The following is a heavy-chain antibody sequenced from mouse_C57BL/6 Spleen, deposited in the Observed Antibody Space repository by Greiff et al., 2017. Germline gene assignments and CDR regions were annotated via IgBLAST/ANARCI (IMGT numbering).Heavy chain of an antibody. CDR2: INPNNGGT. Sequence: EVQLQQSGPELVKPGAPVKISCKASGYTFTDYYMNWVKQSDGKSLEWIGDINPNNGGTSYNQKFKGKATLTVDKSSSTAYMELRSLTSEDSAVYYCARRALSLYWYFDVWGTGTTVTVSS. J-gene: IGHJ1*03. V-gene: IGHV1-26*01. CDR1: GYTFTDYY. CDR3: ARRALSLYWYFDV. D-gene: IGHD6-2*01.